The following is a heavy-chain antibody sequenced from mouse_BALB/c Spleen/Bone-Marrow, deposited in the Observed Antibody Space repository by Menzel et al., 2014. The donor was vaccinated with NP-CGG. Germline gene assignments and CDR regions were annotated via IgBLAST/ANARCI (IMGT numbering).Heavy chain of an antibody. D-gene: IGHD2-1*01. V-gene: IGHV1S126*01. CDR2: IDPSDSET. J-gene: IGHJ3*01. CDR1: GYSFTSYW. Sequence: VQRVESGPQLVRPGASVKISCKASGYSFTSYWMHWVKQRLGQGLEWIGMIDPSDSETRLNQKFKDKATLTVDKSSSTAYMQLSSPTSEDSAVYYCASPSDGNPFAYWGQGTLVTVSA. CDR3: ASPSDGNPFAY.